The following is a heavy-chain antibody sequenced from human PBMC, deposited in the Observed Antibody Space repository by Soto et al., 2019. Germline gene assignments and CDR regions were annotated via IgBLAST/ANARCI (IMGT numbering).Heavy chain of an antibody. CDR2: INPSGGST. J-gene: IGHJ4*02. Sequence: ASVKVSCKASGYTFTSYYMHWVRQAPGQGLEWMGIINPSGGSTSYAQKFQGRVTMTRDTSTSTVYMEPSSLRSEDTAVYYCAIGAGNYYDSSDYLDYWGQGTLVTVCS. CDR1: GYTFTSYY. CDR3: AIGAGNYYDSSDYLDY. V-gene: IGHV1-46*01. D-gene: IGHD3-22*01.